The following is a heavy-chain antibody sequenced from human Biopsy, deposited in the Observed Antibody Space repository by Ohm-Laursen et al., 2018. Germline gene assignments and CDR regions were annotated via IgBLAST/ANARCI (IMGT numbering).Heavy chain of an antibody. CDR1: GITFNSDW. J-gene: IGHJ5*02. D-gene: IGHD4-11*01. Sequence: SLRLSCAASGITFNSDWMSWVRQAPGKGLEWVDIIREHGNEEFYVDSVKGRFTISRDNARNSVYLQMNSLRAEDTAIYYCARGNGPSAWGQGTLVTVSS. CDR3: ARGNGPSA. CDR2: IREHGNEE. V-gene: IGHV3-7*04.